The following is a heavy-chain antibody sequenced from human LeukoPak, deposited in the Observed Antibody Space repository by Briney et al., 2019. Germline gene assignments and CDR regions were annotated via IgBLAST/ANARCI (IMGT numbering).Heavy chain of an antibody. CDR3: ASRIAVRAFDI. Sequence: GGSLRLSCAASGFTFSSYGMHWVRQAPGKGLEWVSAISGSGGSTYYADSVKGRLTISRDNSKNTLYLQMNSLRAEDTAVYYCASRIAVRAFDIWGQGTMVTVSS. CDR2: ISGSGGST. D-gene: IGHD6-19*01. J-gene: IGHJ3*02. V-gene: IGHV3-23*01. CDR1: GFTFSSYG.